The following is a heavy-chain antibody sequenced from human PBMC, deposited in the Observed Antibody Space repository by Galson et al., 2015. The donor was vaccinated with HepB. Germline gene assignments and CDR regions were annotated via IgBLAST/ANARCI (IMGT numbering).Heavy chain of an antibody. CDR3: AREGRRYYDSSGYPPTTEIDASDI. J-gene: IGHJ3*02. D-gene: IGHD3-22*01. Sequence: SLRLSCAVSGFTFSSYSMNWVRQAPGKGLEWVSFISSRSSNIDDADSVKGRFTISRDNSKNTLYLQMNSLRAEDTAVYYCAREGRRYYDSSGYPPTTEIDASDIWGQGTMVTVSS. V-gene: IGHV3-21*01. CDR1: GFTFSSYS. CDR2: ISSRSSNI.